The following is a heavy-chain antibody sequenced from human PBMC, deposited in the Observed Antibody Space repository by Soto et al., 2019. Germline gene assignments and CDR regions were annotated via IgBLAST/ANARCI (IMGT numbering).Heavy chain of an antibody. CDR3: AREFQWELHAFDI. V-gene: IGHV3-30*03. J-gene: IGHJ3*02. Sequence: PGGSLRLSCAASGFTFSIYGMHWVRHAPGKGLEWVAVVSDDGGTKIYADFVKGRFTASRENSMGTLYLQMDSLRADDTAVYYCAREFQWELHAFDIWGQGTMVTVSS. D-gene: IGHD1-26*01. CDR1: GFTFSIYG. CDR2: VSDDGGTK.